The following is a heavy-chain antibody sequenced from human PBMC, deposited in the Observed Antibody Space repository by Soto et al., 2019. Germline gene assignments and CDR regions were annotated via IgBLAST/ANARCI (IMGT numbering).Heavy chain of an antibody. CDR3: TKGGHLDY. CDR1: GFPFSSYD. D-gene: IGHD3-10*01. Sequence: LRLSCAASGFPFSSYDMSWVRQAPGKGLDWVSVIRGSDGSTYYANSVKGRFTISRDNSKNTLFLQMNSLRAEDTAIYYCTKGGHLDYWGPGTLVTVSS. CDR2: IRGSDGST. V-gene: IGHV3-23*01. J-gene: IGHJ4*02.